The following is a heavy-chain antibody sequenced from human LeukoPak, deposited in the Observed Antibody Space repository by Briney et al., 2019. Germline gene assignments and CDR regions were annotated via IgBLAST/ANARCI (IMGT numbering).Heavy chain of an antibody. CDR1: GFTFSSYG. CDR3: ARDGTGSGFDY. V-gene: IGHV3-30*03. CDR2: ITSDGSNK. D-gene: IGHD1-7*01. J-gene: IGHJ4*02. Sequence: GRSLRLSCAASGFTFSSYGMHWVRQAPGKGLEWVAVITSDGSNKNYADSVKGRFTISRDNSKNTLYLQMNSLRAEDTAIYYCARDGTGSGFDYWGQGTLVTVSS.